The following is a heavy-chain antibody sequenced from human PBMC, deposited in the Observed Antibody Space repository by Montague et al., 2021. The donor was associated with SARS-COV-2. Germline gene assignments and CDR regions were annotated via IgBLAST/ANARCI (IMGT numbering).Heavy chain of an antibody. V-gene: IGHV4-31*03. CDR2: IDNSGSA. CDR3: ARELGGFGV. CDR1: GVSITSGGYF. Sequence: TLSLTCTVSGVSITSGGYFWSWIRQHPGRGLEWIGYIDNSGSAHYNPSLTSRVSISIDTSNNQFSLKLTSVTTADTAIYYCARELGGFGVWSQGTMVTVSS. J-gene: IGHJ3*01. D-gene: IGHD3-16*01.